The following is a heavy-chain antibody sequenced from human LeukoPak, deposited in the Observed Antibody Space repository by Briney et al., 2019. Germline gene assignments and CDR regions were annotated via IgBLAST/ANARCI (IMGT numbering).Heavy chain of an antibody. D-gene: IGHD2-8*01. J-gene: IGHJ4*02. CDR2: INRDGSST. CDR3: VSSPVGNDK. V-gene: IGHV3-74*01. Sequence: GGSLRLSCAASGFTFSSYWMHWVRQAPGKGLVWGSRINRDGSSTNYAHSVKGRCTISRDNAKNTLYLQMNSLRAEDTAVYYCVSSPVGNDKGGQGALVTVSS. CDR1: GFTFSSYW.